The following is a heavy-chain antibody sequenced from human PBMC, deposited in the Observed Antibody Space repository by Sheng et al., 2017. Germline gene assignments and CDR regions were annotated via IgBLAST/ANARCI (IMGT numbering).Heavy chain of an antibody. D-gene: IGHD6-19*01. CDR2: IYYSGST. J-gene: IGHJ4*02. V-gene: IGHV4-39*07. CDR1: GGSISSSSYY. Sequence: QLQLQESGPGLVKPSETLSLTCTVSGGSISSSSYYWGWIRQPPGKGLEWIGSIYYSGSTYYNPSLKSRVTISVDTSKNQFSLKLSSVTAADTAVYYCARDNPVAGTNYWGQGTLVTVSS. CDR3: ARDNPVAGTNY.